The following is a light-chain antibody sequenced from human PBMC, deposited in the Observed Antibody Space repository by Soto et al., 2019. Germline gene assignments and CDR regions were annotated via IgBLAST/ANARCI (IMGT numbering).Light chain of an antibody. J-gene: IGLJ2*01. CDR2: NDN. CDR3: AAWDDSLHVI. Sequence: QSVLTQSPSASATPGQRVTISCSGSSSNIGSRTVNWDQQLPGSAPKLLVYNDNQRPSGVPDRFSGSKSGTSASLAISGLQSEDEADDYCAAWDDSLHVIFGGGTKLTVL. V-gene: IGLV1-44*01. CDR1: SSNIGSRT.